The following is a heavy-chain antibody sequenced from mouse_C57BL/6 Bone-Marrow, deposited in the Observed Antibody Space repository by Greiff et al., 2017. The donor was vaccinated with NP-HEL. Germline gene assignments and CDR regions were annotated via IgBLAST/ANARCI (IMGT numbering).Heavy chain of an antibody. J-gene: IGHJ2*01. CDR3: ARKEANWDGKVYFDY. D-gene: IGHD4-1*01. CDR2: INPNNGGT. CDR1: GYTFTDYY. Sequence: EVQLQQSGPELVKPGASVKISCKASGYTFTDYYMNWVKQSHGKSLEWIGDINPNNGGTSYNQKFKGKATLTVDKYSSTAYMELRSLTSEDSAVYYCARKEANWDGKVYFDYWGQGTTLTVSS. V-gene: IGHV1-26*01.